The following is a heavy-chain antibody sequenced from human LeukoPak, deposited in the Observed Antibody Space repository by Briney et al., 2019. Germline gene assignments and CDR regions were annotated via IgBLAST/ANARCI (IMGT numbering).Heavy chain of an antibody. D-gene: IGHD3-10*01. CDR3: ARGQYYGSGTYYYYYMDV. CDR1: GGSISSGSYY. J-gene: IGHJ6*03. CDR2: IYTSGST. Sequence: SETLSLTCTVSGGSISSGSYYWSWTRQPAGKGLEWIGRIYTSGSTNYNPSLKSRVTISVDTSKNQFSLKLSSVTAADTAVYYCARGQYYGSGTYYYYYMDVWGKGTTVTVSS. V-gene: IGHV4-61*02.